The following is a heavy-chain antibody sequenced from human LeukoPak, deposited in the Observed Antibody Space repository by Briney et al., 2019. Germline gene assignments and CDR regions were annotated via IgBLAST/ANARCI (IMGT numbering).Heavy chain of an antibody. D-gene: IGHD5-12*01. J-gene: IGHJ4*02. CDR3: ASPRRGGYSGYDSPLDY. CDR1: GYSFTSYW. V-gene: IGHV5-51*01. CDR2: IYPGDSDT. Sequence: GESLKISCKGSGYSFTSYWIGWVRQMPGKGLEWMGIIYPGDSDTRYSPSFQGQVTISADKSISTAYLQWSSLKASDTARYYCASPRRGGYSGYDSPLDYWGQETLVTVSS.